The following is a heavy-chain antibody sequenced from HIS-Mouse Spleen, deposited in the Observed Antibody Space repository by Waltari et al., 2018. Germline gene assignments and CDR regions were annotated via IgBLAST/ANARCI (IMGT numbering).Heavy chain of an antibody. V-gene: IGHV3-30-3*01. Sequence: QVQLVESGGGVVQPGRSLRLSCAASVFTFSSYALPWVSQAPGKGLEWVAVISYDGSNKYYADSVKGRFTISRDNSKNTLYLQMNSLRAEDTAVYYCARDHRNNWAIRDWGQGTLVTVSS. D-gene: IGHD1-20*01. CDR3: ARDHRNNWAIRD. CDR2: ISYDGSNK. CDR1: VFTFSSYA. J-gene: IGHJ4*02.